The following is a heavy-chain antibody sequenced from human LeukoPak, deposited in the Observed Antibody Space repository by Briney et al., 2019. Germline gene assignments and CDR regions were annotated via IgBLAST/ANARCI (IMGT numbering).Heavy chain of an antibody. CDR1: GFTFSRSW. CDR3: AAWTDRGYSY. D-gene: IGHD5-12*01. V-gene: IGHV3-7*01. Sequence: GGSLRLSCTASGFTFSRSWMNWIRQAPGKGLEWVANINPDGDGMRFVDSVKGRFTMSRDNAQSSLHLQMNSLRVEDKAFYYCAAWTDRGYSYWGQGVLVTVSS. J-gene: IGHJ4*02. CDR2: INPDGDGM.